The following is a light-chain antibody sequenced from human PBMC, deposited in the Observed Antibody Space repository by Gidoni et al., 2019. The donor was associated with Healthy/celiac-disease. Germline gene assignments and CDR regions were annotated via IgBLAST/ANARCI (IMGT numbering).Light chain of an antibody. J-gene: IGKJ2*01. Sequence: EIAMTQSPATLSVSQGERATLSCRASQSVSSNLAWYQQKPGQAPRLLIYGASTRATGIPASFSGSGSGTEFTLTIRSLQSESFAFYYCQQYNNWPYTFGQGTKLEIK. V-gene: IGKV3-15*01. CDR2: GAS. CDR1: QSVSSN. CDR3: QQYNNWPYT.